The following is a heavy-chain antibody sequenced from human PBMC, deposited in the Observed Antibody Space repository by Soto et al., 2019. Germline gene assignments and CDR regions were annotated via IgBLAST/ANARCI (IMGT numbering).Heavy chain of an antibody. Sequence: GGSLRLSCAASGFTFSNAWMSWVRQAPGKGLEWVGRIKSKTDGGTTDYAAPVKGRFTTSRDDSKNTLYLQMNSLKTEDTAVYYCTTDPGGSYFDYWGQGTLVTVSS. D-gene: IGHD1-26*01. CDR3: TTDPGGSYFDY. V-gene: IGHV3-15*01. CDR1: GFTFSNAW. J-gene: IGHJ4*02. CDR2: IKSKTDGGTT.